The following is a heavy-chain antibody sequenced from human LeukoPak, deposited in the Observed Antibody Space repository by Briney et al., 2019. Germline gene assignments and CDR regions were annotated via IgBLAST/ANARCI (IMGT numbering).Heavy chain of an antibody. Sequence: GGSLRLSCAVSGFRFSDYYMSWVRQAPGKGLEWVSSISSSSSYIYYADSVKGRFTISRDNAKNSLFLQMNSLRAEDTAVYYCASTMYGDYYADAFDIWGQGTMVTVSS. CDR1: GFRFSDYY. D-gene: IGHD4-17*01. J-gene: IGHJ3*02. CDR3: ASTMYGDYYADAFDI. CDR2: ISSSSSYI. V-gene: IGHV3-21*01.